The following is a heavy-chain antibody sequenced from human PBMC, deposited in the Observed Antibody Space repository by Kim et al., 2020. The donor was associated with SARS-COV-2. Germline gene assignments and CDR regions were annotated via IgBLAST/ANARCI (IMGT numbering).Heavy chain of an antibody. CDR2: INHSGST. CDR1: GGSFSGYY. CDR3: ARGRGSGSDYRPPYFDY. V-gene: IGHV4-34*01. D-gene: IGHD3-10*01. Sequence: SETLSLTCAVYGGSFSGYYWSWIRQPPGKGLEWIGEINHSGSTNYNPSLKSRVTISVDTSKNQFSLKLSSVTAADTAVYYCARGRGSGSDYRPPYFDYWGQGTLVTVSS. J-gene: IGHJ4*02.